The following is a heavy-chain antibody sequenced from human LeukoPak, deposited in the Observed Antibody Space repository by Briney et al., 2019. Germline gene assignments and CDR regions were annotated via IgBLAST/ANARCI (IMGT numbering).Heavy chain of an antibody. CDR1: GYTFTVYY. Sequence: ASVKVSCKASGYTFTVYYMHWVRQAPGQGLEWMGWINPNSGGTNYAQKFQGRVTMTRDTSISTAYMELSRLRSDDTAVYYCARERMVRGVYNWFDPWGQGTLVTVSS. CDR2: INPNSGGT. D-gene: IGHD3-10*01. J-gene: IGHJ5*02. V-gene: IGHV1-2*02. CDR3: ARERMVRGVYNWFDP.